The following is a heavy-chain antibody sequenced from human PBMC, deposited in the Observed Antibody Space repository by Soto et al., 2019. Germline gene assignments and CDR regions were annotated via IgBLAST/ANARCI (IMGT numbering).Heavy chain of an antibody. CDR1: GFTFAGYST. CDR2: ISGSGST. Sequence: EVHLLESGGGLVQPGGSLRLSCAASGFTFAGYSTMSWVRQAPGKGLEWVSSISGSGSTYYADSVKGRFTISRDNSKNTLYLQMNSLRAEDTAVYYCAKEKDYDYVWGSYRYTSDYWGQGTLVTVSS. CDR3: AKEKDYDYVWGSYRYTSDY. J-gene: IGHJ4*02. D-gene: IGHD3-16*02. V-gene: IGHV3-23*01.